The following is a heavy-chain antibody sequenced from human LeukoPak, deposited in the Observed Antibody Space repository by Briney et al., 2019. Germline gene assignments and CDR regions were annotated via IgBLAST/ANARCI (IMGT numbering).Heavy chain of an antibody. CDR1: GFTFTNAW. J-gene: IGHJ4*02. CDR3: TTDLGLTMIRGVIVY. D-gene: IGHD3-10*01. CDR2: IKSKGDGETT. V-gene: IGHV3-15*01. Sequence: PGGSLRLSCAGSGFTFTNAWMTWVRQAPGKGLEWVGRIKSKGDGETTDYAEPVKDRFSMSRDDSKATMYLQMYRLEAEDTAVYYCTTDLGLTMIRGVIVYWGQGALVTVPS.